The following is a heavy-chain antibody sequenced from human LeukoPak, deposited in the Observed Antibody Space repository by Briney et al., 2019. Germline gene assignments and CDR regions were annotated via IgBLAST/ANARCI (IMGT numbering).Heavy chain of an antibody. V-gene: IGHV3-23*01. CDR1: GFTFSSYA. J-gene: IGHJ4*02. CDR2: ITTSGGSA. Sequence: PGGSLRLSCAASGFTFSSYAMSWVRQAPGKGLEWVSGITTSGGSASYADSVKGRFTISRDNPGNTLFMEMHSLRAEDTAFYYCAIMNPYYDGRSYSVQWGQGTLVTVSS. D-gene: IGHD3-22*01. CDR3: AIMNPYYDGRSYSVQ.